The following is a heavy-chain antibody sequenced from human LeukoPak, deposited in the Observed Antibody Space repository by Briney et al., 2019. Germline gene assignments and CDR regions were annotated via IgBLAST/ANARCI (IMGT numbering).Heavy chain of an antibody. Sequence: SETLSLTCTVSDYSISSGYGYYWGWIRQPPGKGLEWIGNIYHSGITYYNHFNSSLKSRVTISIDTSKNQFSLRLTSVTAADTAVYFCATLVSTRYYFDYWGQGTLVPVSS. J-gene: IGHJ4*02. V-gene: IGHV4-38-2*02. CDR3: ATLVSTRYYFDY. CDR2: IYHSGIT. CDR1: DYSISSGYGYY. D-gene: IGHD5/OR15-5a*01.